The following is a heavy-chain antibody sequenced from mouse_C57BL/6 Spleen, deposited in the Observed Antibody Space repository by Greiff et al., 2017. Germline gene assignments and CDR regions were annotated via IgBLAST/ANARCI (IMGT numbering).Heavy chain of an antibody. Sequence: QVQLQQSGAELVRPGTSVKVSCKASGYAFTNYLLEWVKQRPGQGLEWIGVIMPGSGGTNYNEKFKGKATLTADKSSSTAYLQLSSLTSEDSAVYFCARSTYYYGSSYGYFDYWGQGTTLTVSS. J-gene: IGHJ2*01. D-gene: IGHD1-1*01. V-gene: IGHV1-54*01. CDR2: IMPGSGGT. CDR1: GYAFTNYL. CDR3: ARSTYYYGSSYGYFDY.